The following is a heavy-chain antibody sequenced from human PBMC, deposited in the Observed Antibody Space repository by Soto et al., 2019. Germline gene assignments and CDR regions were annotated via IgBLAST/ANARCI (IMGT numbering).Heavy chain of an antibody. CDR3: ARVLFGRGNWFDP. V-gene: IGHV4-59*01. Sequence: PSETLSLTCTVSGGSITSYNWSWIRQPPGKGLEWIGYIYYSGSTNYNPSLKSRVTISVDTSKNQFPLKLSSVTAADTAVYYCARVLFGRGNWFDPWGQGTLVPSPQ. CDR1: GGSITSYN. J-gene: IGHJ5*02. D-gene: IGHD3-3*01. CDR2: IYYSGST.